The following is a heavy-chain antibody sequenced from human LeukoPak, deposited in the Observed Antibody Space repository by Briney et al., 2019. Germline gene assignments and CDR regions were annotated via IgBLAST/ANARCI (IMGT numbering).Heavy chain of an antibody. D-gene: IGHD3-3*01. Sequence: GGSLRLSCAASGFTVSDNYMTWVRHVPGKGLVWVSRISGDGSSTSYADSVKGRFTISRDNAKNTLYLQMNSLRAEDTAVYYCARGSKIFGVVIVDYWGQGTLVTVSS. V-gene: IGHV3-74*01. CDR2: ISGDGSST. J-gene: IGHJ4*02. CDR1: GFTVSDNY. CDR3: ARGSKIFGVVIVDY.